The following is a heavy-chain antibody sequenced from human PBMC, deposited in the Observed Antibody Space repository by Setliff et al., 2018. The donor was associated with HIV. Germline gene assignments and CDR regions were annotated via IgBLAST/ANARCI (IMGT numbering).Heavy chain of an antibody. Sequence: PGGSLRLSCATSGFTFSYYGMHWVRQAPGKGLEWVAFIRYDNTYKYYADSVKGRFTISRDNSKNTLYLQMNSLRAEDTAVYYCTKNLYRSPWSPLDYWGQGTLVPVSS. J-gene: IGHJ4*02. D-gene: IGHD6-19*01. CDR2: IRYDNTYK. CDR1: GFTFSYYG. V-gene: IGHV3-30*02. CDR3: TKNLYRSPWSPLDY.